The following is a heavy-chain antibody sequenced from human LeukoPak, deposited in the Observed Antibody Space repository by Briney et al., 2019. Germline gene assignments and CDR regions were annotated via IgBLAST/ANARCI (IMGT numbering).Heavy chain of an antibody. V-gene: IGHV4-4*07. CDR3: TREATANSGGYYFDY. CDR1: GGSIGSNY. CDR2: INISGNT. D-gene: IGHD6-25*01. J-gene: IGHJ4*02. Sequence: SETLSLTCTVSGGSIGSNYWSWVRQPAGKGLEWVGRINISGNTNYNPSLKSRVTMSVDTSKNQFSLRLNFVTAADTAVCYCTREATANSGGYYFDYWGQGTLVTVSS.